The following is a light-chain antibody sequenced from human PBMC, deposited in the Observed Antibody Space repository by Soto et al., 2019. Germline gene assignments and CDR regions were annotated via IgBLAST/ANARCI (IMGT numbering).Light chain of an antibody. J-gene: IGLJ1*01. CDR3: CSFAGSFSYV. V-gene: IGLV2-11*01. CDR2: DVT. Sequence: QSVLTQPRSASASPAQAVTISSTGTSRHAGRYDYVSWYQQHPGKAPKLIVYDVTERTSGVPDRFSGSKSGNTASLSISGLQGEDEADYSCCSFAGSFSYVFGTGPKVTV. CDR1: SRHAGRYDY.